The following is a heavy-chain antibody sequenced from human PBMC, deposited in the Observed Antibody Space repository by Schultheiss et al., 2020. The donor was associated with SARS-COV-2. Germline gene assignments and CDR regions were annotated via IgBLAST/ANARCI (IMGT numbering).Heavy chain of an antibody. D-gene: IGHD3-22*01. Sequence: SETLSLTCSVSGASISANNYYWAWIRQPPGKGPEWIGSVYYSGNTYYNPSLMSRVTISVDTSKRQFSLKLRSVTAADTAVYYCATYYYDSSGYPIDYWGQGTLVTVSS. CDR3: ATYYYDSSGYPIDY. CDR2: VYYSGNT. J-gene: IGHJ4*02. V-gene: IGHV4-39*01. CDR1: GASISANNYY.